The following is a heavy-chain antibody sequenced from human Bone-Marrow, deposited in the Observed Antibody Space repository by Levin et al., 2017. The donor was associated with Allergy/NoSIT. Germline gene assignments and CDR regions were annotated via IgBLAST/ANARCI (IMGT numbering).Heavy chain of an antibody. CDR2: ISSSSSYI. D-gene: IGHD2-15*01. V-gene: IGHV3-21*01. CDR1: GFTFSSYS. Sequence: LSLTCAASGFTFSSYSMNWVRQAPGKGLEWVSSISSSSSYIYYADSVKGRFTIFRDNAKNSLYLQMNSLRAEDTAVYYCAREVVVVAVTYYYYYGMDVWGQGTTVTVSS. J-gene: IGHJ6*02. CDR3: AREVVVVAVTYYYYYGMDV.